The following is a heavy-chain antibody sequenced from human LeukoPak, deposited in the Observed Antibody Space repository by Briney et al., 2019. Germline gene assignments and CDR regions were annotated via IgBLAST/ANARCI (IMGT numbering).Heavy chain of an antibody. J-gene: IGHJ6*02. D-gene: IGHD2-2*01. CDR1: GGSISSYY. Sequence: SETLPLTCTVSGGSISSYYWSWIRQPPGKGLEWIGYIYYSGSTNYNPSLKSRVTISVDTSKNQFSLKLSSVTAADTAVYYCARVPADIVVVPAASSYGMDVWGQGTTVTVSS. CDR3: ARVPADIVVVPAASSYGMDV. CDR2: IYYSGST. V-gene: IGHV4-59*01.